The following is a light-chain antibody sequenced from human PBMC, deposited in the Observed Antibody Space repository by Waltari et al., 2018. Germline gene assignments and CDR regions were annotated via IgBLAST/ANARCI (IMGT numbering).Light chain of an antibody. CDR1: QSVSRNY. CDR2: GAS. J-gene: IGKJ2*01. V-gene: IGKV3-20*01. CDR3: QQYGSSPHT. Sequence: EIVLTQSPGTLSLSPGERATLSCRASQSVSRNYLAWYQQKPGQAPRLLMYGASSRATGIPDRFSGSGSGTDFTLTISRLEPEDFAVYYCQQYGSSPHTFGQGTKLEIK.